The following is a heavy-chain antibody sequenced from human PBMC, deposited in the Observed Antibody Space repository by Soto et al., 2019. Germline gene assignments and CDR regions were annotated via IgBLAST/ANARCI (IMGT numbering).Heavy chain of an antibody. CDR2: IYYSGST. D-gene: IGHD3-22*01. CDR3: ARERWYYPSSAYYYANWFDP. J-gene: IGHJ5*02. Sequence: SLSLTCTVCGGCISSGGYYWSWIRQHPGKGLEWIGYIYYSGSTYYNPSLKSRVTISVDTSKNQFSLKLSSVTAADTAVYYCARERWYYPSSAYYYANWFDPCGQRTLVTVSS. CDR1: GGCISSGGYY. V-gene: IGHV4-31*03.